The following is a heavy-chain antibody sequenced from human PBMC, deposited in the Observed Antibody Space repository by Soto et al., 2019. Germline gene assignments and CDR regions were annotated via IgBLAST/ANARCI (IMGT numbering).Heavy chain of an antibody. J-gene: IGHJ4*02. CDR1: GFSLTTSGVA. Sequence: QITLKESGPTLVKPTQTLTLTCTFSGFSLTTSGVAVGWIRQPPGKALEWLALIYWDDDKRYSPSLKSRLTIPKDTSENQVVLTMTTMDPVDTATYDCAHRDYRSGFFDYWGQGVLVTVSS. V-gene: IGHV2-5*02. CDR2: IYWDDDK. CDR3: AHRDYRSGFFDY. D-gene: IGHD2-15*01.